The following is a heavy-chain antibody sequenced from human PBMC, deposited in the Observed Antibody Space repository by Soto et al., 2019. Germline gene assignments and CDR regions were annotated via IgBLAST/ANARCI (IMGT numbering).Heavy chain of an antibody. V-gene: IGHV1-69*18. J-gene: IGHJ6*02. Sequence: QVQLVQSGAEVKKPGSSVKVSCKASGDTFSSYAISWVRQAPGKGLEWMGKISPTFGRTNYAQKFQGRLSISADDSTSTAYMELTSTESEDTAVYYCARDPLSSFAMDVWGQGTTVTVSS. D-gene: IGHD3-10*02. CDR3: ARDPLSSFAMDV. CDR2: ISPTFGRT. CDR1: GDTFSSYA.